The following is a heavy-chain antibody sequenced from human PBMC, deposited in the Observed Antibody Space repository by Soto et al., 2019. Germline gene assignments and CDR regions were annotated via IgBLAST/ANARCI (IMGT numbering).Heavy chain of an antibody. CDR2: FYSGGDT. Sequence: EVELVESGGGLIQPGGSLRLSCAASGFTVNTKHMSWVRQAPGKGLEWVSVFYSGGDTNYADSVKGRFTISRDSAKNSVYLQMNSLRAGDTAVYYCFAVSSYVWGQGTLVTVSS. J-gene: IGHJ4*02. D-gene: IGHD2-8*01. CDR1: GFTVNTKH. CDR3: FAVSSYV. V-gene: IGHV3-53*01.